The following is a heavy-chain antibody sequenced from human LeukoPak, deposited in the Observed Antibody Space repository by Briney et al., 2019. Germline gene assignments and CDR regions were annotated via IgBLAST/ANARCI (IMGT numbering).Heavy chain of an antibody. CDR3: TRDLVYGSGSSDY. V-gene: IGHV3-30*03. D-gene: IGHD3-10*01. CDR1: GFTFSSSA. Sequence: GGSLRLSCVASGFTFSSSAFHWVRQAPGKGLDWVALISYDGTNNYYADSVKGRFTISRDNAKNTLFLQMNSLRAEDTAVYYCTRDLVYGSGSSDYWGQGTLVTVSS. CDR2: ISYDGTNN. J-gene: IGHJ4*02.